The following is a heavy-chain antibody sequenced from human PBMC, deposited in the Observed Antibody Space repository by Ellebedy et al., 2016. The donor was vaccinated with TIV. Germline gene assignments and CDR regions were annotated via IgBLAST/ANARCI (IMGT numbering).Heavy chain of an antibody. Sequence: GGSLRLXXAASGFTFSSYAMSWVRQAPGKGLEWVSAISGSGGSTYYADSVKGRFTISRDNSKNTLYLQMNSLRAEDTAVYYCARVRTSLHYYYYYMDVWGKGTTVTVSS. CDR2: ISGSGGST. V-gene: IGHV3-23*01. CDR1: GFTFSSYA. CDR3: ARVRTSLHYYYYYMDV. J-gene: IGHJ6*03. D-gene: IGHD2-2*01.